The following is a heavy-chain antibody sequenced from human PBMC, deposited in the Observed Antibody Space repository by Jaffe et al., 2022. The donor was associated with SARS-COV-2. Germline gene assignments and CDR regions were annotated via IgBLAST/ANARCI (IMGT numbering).Heavy chain of an antibody. CDR2: ISYDGSNK. D-gene: IGHD6-19*01. Sequence: QVQLVESGGGVVQPGRSLRLSCAASGFTFSSYAMHWVRQAPGKGLEWVAVISYDGSNKYYADSVKGRFTISRDNSKNTLYLQMNSLRAEDTAVYYCARASSGDSSGWYTYFDYWGQGTLVTVSS. J-gene: IGHJ4*02. V-gene: IGHV3-30-3*01. CDR1: GFTFSSYA. CDR3: ARASSGDSSGWYTYFDY.